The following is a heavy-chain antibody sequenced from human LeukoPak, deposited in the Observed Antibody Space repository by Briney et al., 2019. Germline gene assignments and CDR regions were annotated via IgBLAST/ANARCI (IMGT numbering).Heavy chain of an antibody. CDR1: GGSIRSSSYY. Sequence: SETLSLTCTVSGGSIRSSSYYWGWIRQPPGKGLELIWNIYYAGRTFYNPSLKSRVTISVDTSKNQFSLKLSSVTAADTAVYYCARQIPAFFFDYLGQGTLVTVSS. CDR3: ARQIPAFFFDY. D-gene: IGHD2-21*01. J-gene: IGHJ4*02. CDR2: IYYAGRT. V-gene: IGHV4-39*01.